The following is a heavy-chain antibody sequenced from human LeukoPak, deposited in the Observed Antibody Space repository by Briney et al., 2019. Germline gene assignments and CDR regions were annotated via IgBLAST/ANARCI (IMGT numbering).Heavy chain of an antibody. CDR2: ISGSGGST. CDR1: GFTFSSYA. V-gene: IGHV3-23*01. D-gene: IGHD3-9*01. CDR3: ARSTYDILTGYQGAFDI. Sequence: GGSLRLSCAASGFTFSSYAMSWVRQAPGKGLEWVSAISGSGGSTYYADSVKGRFTISRDNSKNTLYLQMNSLRVEDTAVYYCARSTYDILTGYQGAFDIWGQGTMVTVSS. J-gene: IGHJ3*02.